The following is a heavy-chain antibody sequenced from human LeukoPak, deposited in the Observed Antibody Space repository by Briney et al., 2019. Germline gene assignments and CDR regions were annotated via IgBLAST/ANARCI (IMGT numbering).Heavy chain of an antibody. Sequence: SETLSLTCTVSGDSISSYYWSWIRQPPGKGLEWIGYIYYSGSTNYNPSLKSRVTVSVDTSKNQFSLKLSSVTAADTAVYYCARDQDFWSGYYMDVWGKGTTVTVSS. CDR2: IYYSGST. CDR3: ARDQDFWSGYYMDV. D-gene: IGHD3-3*01. V-gene: IGHV4-59*01. J-gene: IGHJ6*03. CDR1: GDSISSYY.